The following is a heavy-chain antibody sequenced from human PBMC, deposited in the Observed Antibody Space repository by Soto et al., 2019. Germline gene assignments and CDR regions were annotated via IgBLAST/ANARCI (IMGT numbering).Heavy chain of an antibody. CDR1: GFTFSNYV. CDR3: EKVTGYCSSSSCRRDYYYYYGMDV. Sequence: HPGGSLRLSCAASGFTFSNYVMHWVREAPGKGLEWVAVISYDGSDKYYADSVKGRFTISRDNSKNTLYLQMNSLRAEDTAVYYCEKVTGYCSSSSCRRDYYYYYGMDVWGQGPT. CDR2: ISYDGSDK. V-gene: IGHV3-30*18. J-gene: IGHJ6*02. D-gene: IGHD2-2*01.